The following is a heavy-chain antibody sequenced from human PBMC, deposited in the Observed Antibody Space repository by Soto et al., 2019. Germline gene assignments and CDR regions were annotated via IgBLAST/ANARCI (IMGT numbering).Heavy chain of an antibody. CDR3: AMEYCSSTSCYRDY. V-gene: IGHV1-69*02. Sequence: QVQLVQSGAEVKKPGSSVKVSCKASGGTFSSYTISWVRQAPGQGLEWMGRIIPILGIANYAQKCQGRVTIXAXKXXSTAYMELSSLRSEDTAVYYCAMEYCSSTSCYRDYWGQGTLVTVSS. D-gene: IGHD2-2*02. J-gene: IGHJ4*02. CDR1: GGTFSSYT. CDR2: IIPILGIA.